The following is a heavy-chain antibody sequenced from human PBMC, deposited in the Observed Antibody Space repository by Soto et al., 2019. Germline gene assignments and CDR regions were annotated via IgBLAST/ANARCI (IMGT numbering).Heavy chain of an antibody. CDR1: GYTFTSYG. V-gene: IGHV1-18*01. CDR2: ISAYNGNT. CDR3: ASVPGDCSGGSCTHAFDL. D-gene: IGHD2-15*01. Sequence: QVQLVQSGAEVKKPGASVKVSCKASGYTFTSYGISWVRQAPGQGLEWMGWISAYNGNTNYAQKLQGRVTMTTDTSTSTAYMELRSLRSDDTAVYYCASVPGDCSGGSCTHAFDLWGQGTMVTVSS. J-gene: IGHJ3*01.